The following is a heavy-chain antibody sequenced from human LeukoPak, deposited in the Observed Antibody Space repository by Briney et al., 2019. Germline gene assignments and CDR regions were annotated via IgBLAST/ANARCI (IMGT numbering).Heavy chain of an antibody. V-gene: IGHV1-2*02. Sequence: ASVKVSCKASGYTFTGYYMHWVRQAPGQGLEWMGWINPNSGGTNYAQKFQGRVTMTRDTSISTAYMELSRLRSDDTAVYYCARSICSGGSCYFEVDPWGQGTLVPVSS. CDR3: ARSICSGGSCYFEVDP. CDR2: INPNSGGT. D-gene: IGHD2-15*01. CDR1: GYTFTGYY. J-gene: IGHJ5*02.